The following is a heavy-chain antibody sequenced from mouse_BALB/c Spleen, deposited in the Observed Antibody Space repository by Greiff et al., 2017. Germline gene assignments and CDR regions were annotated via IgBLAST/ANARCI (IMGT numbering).Heavy chain of an antibody. CDR3: ARKGTTVVAPFDY. CDR1: GYTFTSYV. J-gene: IGHJ2*01. V-gene: IGHV1-14*01. Sequence: QLQESGPELVKPGASVKMSCKASGYTFTSYVMHWVKQKPGQGLEWIGYINPYNDGTKYNEKFKGKATPTSDKSSSTAYMELSSLTSEDSAVYYCARKGTTVVAPFDYWGQGTTLTVSS. D-gene: IGHD1-1*01. CDR2: INPYNDGT.